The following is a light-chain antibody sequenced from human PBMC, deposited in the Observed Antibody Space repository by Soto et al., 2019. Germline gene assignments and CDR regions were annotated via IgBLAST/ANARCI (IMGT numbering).Light chain of an antibody. Sequence: QSVLTQPASVSGSPGQSITISCTGTSSDFGSYNLVSWYQQHPGKAPRVMIYEGSKRPSGVSNRFSGSKSDNTASLTISGLQAEDEADYYCCSYAGSSTWVFGGGTKLTVL. J-gene: IGLJ3*02. V-gene: IGLV2-23*01. CDR2: EGS. CDR3: CSYAGSSTWV. CDR1: SSDFGSYNL.